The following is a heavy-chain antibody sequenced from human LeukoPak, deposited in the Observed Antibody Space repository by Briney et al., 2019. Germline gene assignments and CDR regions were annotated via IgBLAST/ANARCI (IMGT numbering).Heavy chain of an antibody. CDR3: ARDLSRLIWFGTTTLSRYYFDY. J-gene: IGHJ4*02. CDR2: ISAYNGNT. V-gene: IGHV1-18*01. CDR1: GYTFTSYG. Sequence: ASVKVSCKASGYTFTSYGISWVRQAPGQGLEWMGWISAYNGNTNYAQKLQGRDTMTTDTSTSTAYMELRSLRSDDTAVYYCARDLSRLIWFGTTTLSRYYFDYWGQGTLVTVSS. D-gene: IGHD3-10*01.